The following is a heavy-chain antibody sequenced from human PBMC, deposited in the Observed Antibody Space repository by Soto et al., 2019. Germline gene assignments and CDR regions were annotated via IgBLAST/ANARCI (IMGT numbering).Heavy chain of an antibody. Sequence: PGESLKISCKGSGYRFTSYWISWVRQMPGKGLEWMGRIDPSDSYTNYRPSFQGHVTISADKSISTAYLQWSSLKASDSAMYYCARRLRDQSGLEDPDADTVRAFDYWGQGTLVTVSS. CDR3: ARRLRDQSGLEDPDADTVRAFDY. CDR1: GYRFTSYW. V-gene: IGHV5-10-1*01. J-gene: IGHJ4*02. CDR2: IDPSDSYT. D-gene: IGHD5-18*01.